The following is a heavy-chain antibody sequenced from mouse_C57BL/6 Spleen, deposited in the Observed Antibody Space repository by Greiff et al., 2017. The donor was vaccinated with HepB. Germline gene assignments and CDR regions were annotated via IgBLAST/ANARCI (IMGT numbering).Heavy chain of an antibody. CDR3: ARGGTRGAWFAY. CDR1: GYTFTDYN. V-gene: IGHV1-22*01. J-gene: IGHJ3*01. Sequence: VQLQQSGPELVKPGASVKMSCKASGYTFTDYNMHWVKQSHGKSLEWIGYINPNNGGTSYNQKFKGKATLTVNKSSSTAYMELRSLTSEDSAVYYCARGGTRGAWFAYWGQGTLVTVSA. D-gene: IGHD3-3*01. CDR2: INPNNGGT.